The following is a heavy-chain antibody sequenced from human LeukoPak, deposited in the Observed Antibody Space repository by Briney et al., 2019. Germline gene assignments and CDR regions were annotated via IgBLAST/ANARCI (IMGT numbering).Heavy chain of an antibody. CDR2: IYYLGST. Sequence: SETLSLTCTVSGGSISSYYWSWIRQPPGKGLEWVGHIYYLGSTNYNPSLKSRVTISIDTSKNYFSLKLNSVIAADTAVYYCARDRPGSYLYFDLWGRGTLVTVSS. V-gene: IGHV4-59*01. J-gene: IGHJ2*01. CDR3: ARDRPGSYLYFDL. D-gene: IGHD3-10*01. CDR1: GGSISSYY.